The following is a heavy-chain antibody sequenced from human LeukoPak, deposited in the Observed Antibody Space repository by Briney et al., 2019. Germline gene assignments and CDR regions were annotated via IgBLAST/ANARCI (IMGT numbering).Heavy chain of an antibody. Sequence: GGSLRLSCAASGFTVSSYYMSWVRQAPGKGLEWVANIKKDGSENYYVDSVKGRFTISRDNAKKSLYLQMKSLRAEDTAVYYCARHLSGVTGYSYGRGIDYWGQGTLVTVSS. J-gene: IGHJ4*02. CDR1: GFTVSSYY. D-gene: IGHD5-18*01. V-gene: IGHV3-7*01. CDR2: IKKDGSEN. CDR3: ARHLSGVTGYSYGRGIDY.